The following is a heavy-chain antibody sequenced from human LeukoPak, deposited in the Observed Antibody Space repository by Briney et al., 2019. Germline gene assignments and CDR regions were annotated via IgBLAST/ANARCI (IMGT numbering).Heavy chain of an antibody. V-gene: IGHV1-24*01. J-gene: IGHJ4*01. CDR1: GYTLTELS. Sequence: ASVKVSCTVSGYTLTELSMHWVRQAPGKGLEWMGGFDPEDGETIYAQKFQGRVTMTEDTSTDTAYMELSSLRSEDTAVYYCATQLPAYYDSRGYLDYWGHGTLVTVSS. CDR2: FDPEDGET. CDR3: ATQLPAYYDSRGYLDY. D-gene: IGHD3-22*01.